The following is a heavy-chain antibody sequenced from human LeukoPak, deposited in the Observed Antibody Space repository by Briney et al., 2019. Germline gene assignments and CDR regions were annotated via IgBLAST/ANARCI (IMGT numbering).Heavy chain of an antibody. CDR3: ARDSFNAPWGQLGYYFDY. J-gene: IGHJ4*02. CDR1: GFTLSSYG. CDR2: IWYDGSNK. D-gene: IGHD2/OR15-2a*01. V-gene: IGHV3-33*01. Sequence: GGSVRLSCAASGFTLSSYGMNWVRPAPGKGVEGVAVIWYDGSNKYYADSVKGRFTISRDNSKNTLYLQMNSLRAEDTAVYYCARDSFNAPWGQLGYYFDYWGQGTLVTVSS.